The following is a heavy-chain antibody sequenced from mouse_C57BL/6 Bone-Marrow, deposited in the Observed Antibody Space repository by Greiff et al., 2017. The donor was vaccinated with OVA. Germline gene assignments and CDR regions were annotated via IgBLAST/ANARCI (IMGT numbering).Heavy chain of an antibody. V-gene: IGHV5-9*01. CDR2: ISGGGGNT. J-gene: IGHJ4*01. Sequence: EVKLQESGGGLVKPGGSLKLSCAASGFTFSSYTMSWVRQTPEKRLEWVATISGGGGNTYYPDSVKGRFTISRDNAKNTLYLQMSSLRSEDTALYYCARRDYYGPTFAMDYWGQGTSVTVSS. CDR1: GFTFSSYT. CDR3: ARRDYYGPTFAMDY. D-gene: IGHD1-1*01.